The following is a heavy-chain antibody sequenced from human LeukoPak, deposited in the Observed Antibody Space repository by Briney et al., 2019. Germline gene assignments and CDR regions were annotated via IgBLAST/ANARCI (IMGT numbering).Heavy chain of an antibody. CDR1: GYTFRSNG. J-gene: IGHJ4*02. CDR3: ARDGGYFDY. Sequence: ASVKVSCKASGYTFRSNGFSWVRQAPGQGLEWMGWISPYNGNTNYAQRFQGRVTMTTDTSTSTAYMELRSLRFDDTAVYYCARDGGYFDYWGRGTLVTVSS. V-gene: IGHV1-18*01. CDR2: ISPYNGNT.